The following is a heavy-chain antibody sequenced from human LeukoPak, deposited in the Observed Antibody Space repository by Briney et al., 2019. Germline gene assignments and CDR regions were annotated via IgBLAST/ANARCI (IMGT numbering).Heavy chain of an antibody. CDR3: ARETRLSGFDY. Sequence: GGSLRLSCAASGFTFSSYAMSWVRQAPGKGLVWVSRINSDGSSTSYADSVKGRFTISRDNAKNTLYLQMNSLRAEDTAVYYCARETRLSGFDYWGQGTLVTVSS. V-gene: IGHV3-74*01. D-gene: IGHD3-10*01. CDR2: INSDGSST. CDR1: GFTFSSYA. J-gene: IGHJ4*02.